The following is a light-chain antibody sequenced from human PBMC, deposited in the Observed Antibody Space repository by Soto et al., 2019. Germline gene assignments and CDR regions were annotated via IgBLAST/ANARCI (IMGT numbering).Light chain of an antibody. Sequence: EIVLTQSPGTLSVSPGERATLSCRASQSLSSSYLAWYQQKPGRAPRLLIYGASNRATGIPDRFSGSGSGTDFTLTISRLEPEDFAVYYCQQYGSSGTFGQGTKVDI. J-gene: IGKJ1*01. CDR2: GAS. V-gene: IGKV3-20*01. CDR1: QSLSSSY. CDR3: QQYGSSGT.